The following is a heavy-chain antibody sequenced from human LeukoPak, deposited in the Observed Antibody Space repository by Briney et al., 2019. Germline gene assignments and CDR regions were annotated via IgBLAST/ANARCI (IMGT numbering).Heavy chain of an antibody. CDR2: INHSGST. J-gene: IGHJ4*02. Sequence: SETLSLTCAVYGGSFSGYYWSWIRQPPGKGLEWIGEINHSGSTNYNPSLKSRVTISVDTSKNQFSLKLSSVTAADTAVYYCARPGPDYYGSGSLDYWGQGTLVTVSS. CDR1: GGSFSGYY. D-gene: IGHD3-10*01. V-gene: IGHV4-34*01. CDR3: ARPGPDYYGSGSLDY.